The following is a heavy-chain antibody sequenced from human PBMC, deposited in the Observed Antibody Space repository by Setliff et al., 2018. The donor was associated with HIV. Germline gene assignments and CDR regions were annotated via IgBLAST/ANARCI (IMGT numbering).Heavy chain of an antibody. V-gene: IGHV1-18*01. CDR3: ARYVWSNGPRDL. CDR1: GYTYTSYG. CDR2: ISAYNGNT. J-gene: IGHJ5*02. Sequence: ASVKVSCKASGYTYTSYGISWVRQAPGQGLEWMGWISAYNGNTNYAQKLQGRVTMTTDTSTSTAYMELRSLRSEDTALYYCARYVWSNGPRDLWGQGTLVTVSS. D-gene: IGHD2-8*01.